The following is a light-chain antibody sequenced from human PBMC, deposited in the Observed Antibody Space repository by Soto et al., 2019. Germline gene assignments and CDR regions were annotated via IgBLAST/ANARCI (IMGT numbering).Light chain of an antibody. CDR3: MQGTHWPPYT. Sequence: DVVMTQSPLSLPVNLGEPAAISCRSTQSLVHSDGDTYLSWFHQRPGQSPRRLIFRVSKRDFGVPPRFIGSGSGTDLTLETTSVEAEDVGVYYCMQGTHWPPYTFGQGTRLEIK. CDR2: RVS. V-gene: IGKV2-30*02. J-gene: IGKJ2*01. CDR1: QSLVHSDGDTY.